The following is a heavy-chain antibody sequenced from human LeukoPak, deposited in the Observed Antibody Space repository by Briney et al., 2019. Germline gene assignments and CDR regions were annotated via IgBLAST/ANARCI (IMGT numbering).Heavy chain of an antibody. Sequence: SETLSLTCTVSGGSTSSYYWSWIRQPPEKGLEWIGYIYYSGSTNYNPSLKSRVTISVDTSKNQFSLKLSSVTAADTAVYYCATHSSGYYNTHRFAYWGQGTLVTVSS. CDR1: GGSTSSYY. D-gene: IGHD3-22*01. CDR2: IYYSGST. CDR3: ATHSSGYYNTHRFAY. J-gene: IGHJ4*02. V-gene: IGHV4-59*01.